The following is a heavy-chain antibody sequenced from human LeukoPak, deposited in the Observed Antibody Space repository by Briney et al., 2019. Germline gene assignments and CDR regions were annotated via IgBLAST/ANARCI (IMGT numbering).Heavy chain of an antibody. D-gene: IGHD2-21*02. CDR3: ARDPVTYCGGDCYPPTDAFDI. J-gene: IGHJ3*02. Sequence: GASVKVSCKASGGTFSSYAISWVRQAPGQGLEWMGRIIPILGIANYAQKFQGRVTITADKSTSTAYMELSSLRSEDTAVYYCARDPVTYCGGDCYPPTDAFDIWGQGTMVTVSS. CDR2: IIPILGIA. CDR1: GGTFSSYA. V-gene: IGHV1-69*04.